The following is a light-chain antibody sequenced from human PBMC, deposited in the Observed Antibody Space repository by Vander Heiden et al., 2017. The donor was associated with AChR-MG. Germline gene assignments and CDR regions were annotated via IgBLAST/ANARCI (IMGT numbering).Light chain of an antibody. CDR2: GAS. CDR3: QQYNKFPLT. V-gene: IGKV3-15*01. J-gene: IGKJ4*01. Sequence: EIAMTQSPGTLSVSPGERAILSCRASQSVISNLGWYQQKPGQAPRLLIYGASTRATGVPARFSGSGSGTEFTLTISSLQSEDFAVYYCQQYNKFPLTFGGGTKVEIK. CDR1: QSVISN.